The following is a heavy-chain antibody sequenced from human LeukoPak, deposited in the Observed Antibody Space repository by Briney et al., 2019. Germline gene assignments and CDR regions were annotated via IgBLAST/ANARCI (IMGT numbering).Heavy chain of an antibody. CDR1: GGSISTSTYY. D-gene: IGHD3-10*01. V-gene: IGHV4-39*07. CDR3: ARDRGRSDYYDSGSYPDY. J-gene: IGHJ4*02. CDR2: IYYSGRT. Sequence: PSETLSLTCTVSGGSISTSTYYWGWIRQPPGKGLEWIGSIYYSGRTYYNPSLKSRVTISIDTSKNQFSLKLTSVTAADTAVYYCARDRGRSDYYDSGSYPDYWGQGTVVTVSS.